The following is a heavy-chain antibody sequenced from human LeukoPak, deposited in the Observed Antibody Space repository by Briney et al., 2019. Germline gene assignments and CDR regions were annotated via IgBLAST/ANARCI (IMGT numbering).Heavy chain of an antibody. CDR1: GGSFSGYY. V-gene: IGHV4-34*01. Sequence: SETLSLTCAVYGGSFSGYYWSWIRQPPGKGLEWIGSIYHSGSTYYNPSLKSRVTISVDTSKNQFSLKLSSVTAADTAVYYCARDVGAGGAARSWFDPWGQGTLVTVSS. CDR2: IYHSGST. CDR3: ARDVGAGGAARSWFDP. J-gene: IGHJ5*02. D-gene: IGHD6-6*01.